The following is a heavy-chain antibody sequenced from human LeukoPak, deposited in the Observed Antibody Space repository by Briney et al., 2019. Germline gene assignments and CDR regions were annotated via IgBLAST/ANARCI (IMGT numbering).Heavy chain of an antibody. CDR2: IYPGDSDT. CDR3: TRSYDILTDYYSFDY. D-gene: IGHD3-9*01. CDR1: GYSFTSYW. J-gene: IGHJ4*02. V-gene: IGHV5-51*01. Sequence: GESLKISCKGSGYSFTSYWVGWVRQMPGKGLEWMGIIYPGDSDTRYSASFQGQVTISADRSITTAYLQWSSLKASDTAMYYCTRSYDILTDYYSFDYWGQGTLVTVSS.